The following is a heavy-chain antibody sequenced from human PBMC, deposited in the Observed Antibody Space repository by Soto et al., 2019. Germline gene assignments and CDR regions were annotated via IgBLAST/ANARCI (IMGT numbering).Heavy chain of an antibody. CDR1: GFTFSSYA. J-gene: IGHJ4*02. CDR2: ISASGLGT. Sequence: GGSLRLSCAASGFTFSSYAMSWVRQAPGKGLEWVSTISASGLGTYYTDSVKGRFTISRDNSKNTLYLQMNSLSAEDTAIYFCAKNKGAAPPFDYWGQGTLVTVSS. V-gene: IGHV3-23*01. D-gene: IGHD6-6*01. CDR3: AKNKGAAPPFDY.